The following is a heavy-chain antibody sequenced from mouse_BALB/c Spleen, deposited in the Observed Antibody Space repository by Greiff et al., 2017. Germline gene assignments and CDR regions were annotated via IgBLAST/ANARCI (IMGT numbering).Heavy chain of an antibody. Sequence: VQLQQSGPELVKPGASVKIPCKASGYTFTDYNMDWVKQSHGKSLEWIGDINPNNGGTIYNQKFKGKATLTVDKSSSTAYMELRSLTSEDTAVYYCAYRYDGGWFAYWGQGTLVTVSA. D-gene: IGHD2-14*01. V-gene: IGHV1-18*01. CDR1: GYTFTDYN. CDR2: INPNNGGT. CDR3: AYRYDGGWFAY. J-gene: IGHJ3*01.